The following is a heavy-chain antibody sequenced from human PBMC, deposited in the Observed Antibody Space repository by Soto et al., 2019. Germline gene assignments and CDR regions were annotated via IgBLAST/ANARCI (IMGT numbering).Heavy chain of an antibody. CDR2: IIPIFGTA. D-gene: IGHD3-22*01. CDR3: AIDTLPNYYDSSGLNPFFDY. CDR1: GGTFSSYA. Sequence: QVQLVQSGAEVKKPGSSVKVSCKASGGTFSSYAISWVRQAPGQGLEWMGGIIPIFGTANYAQKFQGRVTITADEATSTAYMELRSLKTEDTAEDYCAIDTLPNYYDSSGLNPFFDYWGQGNLVTVSS. J-gene: IGHJ4*02. V-gene: IGHV1-69*01.